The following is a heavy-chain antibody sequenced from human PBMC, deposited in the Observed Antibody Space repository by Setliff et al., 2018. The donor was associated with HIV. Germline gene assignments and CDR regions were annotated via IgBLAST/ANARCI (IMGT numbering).Heavy chain of an antibody. Sequence: SETLSLTCTVSGGSISSGGYYWSWIRQHPGKGLEWIGYIYYSGSTYYNPSLKSLVTISVDTSKNQFSLKLSSVTAADTAVYYCARHKGPQGPFWGYYYYFDPWGQGTLVTVSS. V-gene: IGHV4-31*01. CDR3: ARHKGPQGPFWGYYYYFDP. CDR1: GGSISSGGYY. J-gene: IGHJ5*02. CDR2: IYYSGST. D-gene: IGHD3-22*01.